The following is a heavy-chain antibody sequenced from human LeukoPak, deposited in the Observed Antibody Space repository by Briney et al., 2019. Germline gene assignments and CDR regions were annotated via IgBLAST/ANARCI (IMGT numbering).Heavy chain of an antibody. CDR1: GFTFSTYS. CDR2: ISISNTYI. V-gene: IGHV3-21*01. J-gene: IGHJ4*02. Sequence: GGSLRLSCAASGFTFSTYSMNWVRQAPGKGLEWVSSISISNTYIYYADSVKGRFTISRDNAKNSLYLQMNSLRAEDTAVYYCVRDLYRIVVVPHYFDYWGQGTLVTVSS. CDR3: VRDLYRIVVVPHYFDY. D-gene: IGHD3-22*01.